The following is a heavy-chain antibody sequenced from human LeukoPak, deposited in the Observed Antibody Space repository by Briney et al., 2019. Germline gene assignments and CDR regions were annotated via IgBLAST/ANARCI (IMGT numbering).Heavy chain of an antibody. V-gene: IGHV1-18*01. CDR1: GYTFTSYG. CDR2: ISAYNGNT. J-gene: IGHJ3*02. Sequence: ASVKVSCKASGYTFTSYGISWVRQAPGQGLEWMGWISAYNGNTNYAQKLQGRVTMTTDTSTSTAYTELRSLRSDDTAVYYCARHFADDYYDSSATSDAFDIWGQGTMVTVSS. D-gene: IGHD3-22*01. CDR3: ARHFADDYYDSSATSDAFDI.